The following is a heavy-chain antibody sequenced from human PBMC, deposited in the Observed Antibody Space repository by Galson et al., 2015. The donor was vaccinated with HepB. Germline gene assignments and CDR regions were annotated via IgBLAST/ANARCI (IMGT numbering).Heavy chain of an antibody. CDR3: ARDLGYDDFWSAPRLHGMDV. D-gene: IGHD3-3*01. V-gene: IGHV3-11*05. CDR1: GFTFSDYY. Sequence: SLRLSCAASGFTFSDYYMSWIRQAPGKGLEWVSYISSSSSYTNYADSVKGRFTISRDNAKNSLYLQMNSLRAEDTAVYYCARDLGYDDFWSAPRLHGMDVWGQGTTVTVSS. J-gene: IGHJ6*02. CDR2: ISSSSSYT.